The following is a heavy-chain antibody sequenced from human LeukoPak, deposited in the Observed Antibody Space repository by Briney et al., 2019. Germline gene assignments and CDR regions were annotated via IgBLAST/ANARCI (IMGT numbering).Heavy chain of an antibody. J-gene: IGHJ4*02. CDR1: GFTFSSYW. CDR3: ARGHLYYYDSSGYDY. Sequence: GGSLRLSCAASGFTFSSYWMSWVRQAPGKGLEWVANIKQDGSEKYYVDSVKGRFTISGDNAKNSLYLQMNSLRAEDTAVYYCARGHLYYYDSSGYDYWGQGALVTVSS. D-gene: IGHD3-22*01. V-gene: IGHV3-7*01. CDR2: IKQDGSEK.